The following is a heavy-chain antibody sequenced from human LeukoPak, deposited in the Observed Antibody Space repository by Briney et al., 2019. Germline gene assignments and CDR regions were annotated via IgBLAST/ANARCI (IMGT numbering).Heavy chain of an antibody. CDR3: ARGGGLDV. Sequence: GGSLRLSCAASGFTFSSYWMNWARQAPGKGLEWVASINHNGNVNYYVDSVKGRFTISRDNAKNSLYLEMSNLRAEDTAVYFCARGGGLDVWGQGATVTVSS. D-gene: IGHD3-16*01. J-gene: IGHJ6*02. CDR2: INHNGNVN. V-gene: IGHV3-7*03. CDR1: GFTFSSYW.